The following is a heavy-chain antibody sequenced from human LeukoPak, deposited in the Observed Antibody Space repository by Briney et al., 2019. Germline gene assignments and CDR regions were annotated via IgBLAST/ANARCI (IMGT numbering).Heavy chain of an antibody. CDR3: ARAGGSGSGYCSDWYYDY. Sequence: GASVKVSCKASGYTFTSYAIHWVRQAPGQRLEWMGWINAGNGNTKYSQKFQGRVTITRDTSASTAYMELSSLISEDTAVYYCARAGGSGSGYCSDWYYDYWGQGTLVTVSS. D-gene: IGHD6-19*01. V-gene: IGHV1-3*01. J-gene: IGHJ4*02. CDR1: GYTFTSYA. CDR2: INAGNGNT.